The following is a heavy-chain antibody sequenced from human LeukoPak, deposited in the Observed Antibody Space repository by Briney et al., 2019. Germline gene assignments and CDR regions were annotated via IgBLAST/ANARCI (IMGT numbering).Heavy chain of an antibody. Sequence: PSETLSLTCTVSGGSISSYYWSWIRQPAGKGLEWIGRIYTSGSTNYNPPLKSRVTMSMDTSKTQFSLRLTSVTAADTAVYYCARAVFGYYDSSGRYSSNWYFDLWGPGALLAVSS. CDR2: IYTSGST. CDR1: GGSISSYY. D-gene: IGHD3-22*01. CDR3: ARAVFGYYDSSGRYSSNWYFDL. J-gene: IGHJ2*01. V-gene: IGHV4-4*07.